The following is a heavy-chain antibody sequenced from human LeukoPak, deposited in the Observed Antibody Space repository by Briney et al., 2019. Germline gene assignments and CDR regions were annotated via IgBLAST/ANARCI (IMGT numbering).Heavy chain of an antibody. CDR1: GFTFSSYA. D-gene: IGHD1-7*01. V-gene: IGHV3-30-3*01. Sequence: GGSLRLSCAAPGFTFSSYAMHWVRQAPGKGLEWVAVISYDGSNKYYADSVKGRFTISRDNSKNTLYLQMSSLRAEDTAVYYCAKDERNWNYNLASQTYDWGQGTLVTVSS. CDR3: AKDERNWNYNLASQTYD. J-gene: IGHJ4*02. CDR2: ISYDGSNK.